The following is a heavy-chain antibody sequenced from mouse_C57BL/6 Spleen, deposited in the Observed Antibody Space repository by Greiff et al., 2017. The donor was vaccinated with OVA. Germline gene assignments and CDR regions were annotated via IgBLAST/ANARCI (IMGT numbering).Heavy chain of an antibody. J-gene: IGHJ2*01. CDR2: ISSGSSTI. CDR3: AREGLYYFDY. Sequence: EVQVVESGGGLVKPGGSLKLSCAASGFTFSDYGMHWVRQAPEKGLEWVAYISSGSSTIYYADTVKGRFTISRDNAKNTLFLQMTSLRSEDTAMHYCAREGLYYFDYWGQGTTLTVSS. CDR1: GFTFSDYG. V-gene: IGHV5-17*01.